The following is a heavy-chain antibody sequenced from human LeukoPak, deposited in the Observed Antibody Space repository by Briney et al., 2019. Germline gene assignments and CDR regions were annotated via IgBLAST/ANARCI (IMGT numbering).Heavy chain of an antibody. V-gene: IGHV3-48*02. CDR2: ISSSSSTI. CDR3: ARDEGSGSYHFDY. CDR1: GFTFSSYA. J-gene: IGHJ4*02. Sequence: GGSLRLSCAASGFTFSSYAMSWVRQAPGKGLEWISYISSSSSTIYYADSVKGRFTISRDNAKNSLYLQMNSLRDEDTAVYYCARDEGSGSYHFDYWGQGTLVTVPS. D-gene: IGHD1-26*01.